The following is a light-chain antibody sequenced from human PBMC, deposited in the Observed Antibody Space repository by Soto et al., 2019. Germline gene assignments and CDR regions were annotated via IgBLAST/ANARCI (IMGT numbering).Light chain of an antibody. CDR2: TIS. Sequence: DIQMTQSPSSLSAFVGDRVTITCRASQSISNSLNWYQQKPGKAPRLLISTISSLQSGVPSRFTGSGSGTDFTLTISSLQPEDFATYYCKQTHSTPLTFGGGTQVEV. CDR1: QSISNS. J-gene: IGKJ4*01. V-gene: IGKV1-39*01. CDR3: KQTHSTPLT.